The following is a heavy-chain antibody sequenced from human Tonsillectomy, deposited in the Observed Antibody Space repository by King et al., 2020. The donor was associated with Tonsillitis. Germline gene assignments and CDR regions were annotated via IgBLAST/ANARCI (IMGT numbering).Heavy chain of an antibody. CDR3: AKDRFLVTGTSSAFDI. Sequence: VQLVESGGGLIQPGRSLRLSCAASRFTFDDYAMHWVRQAPGKGLEWVSGISWHSGSIGYADSVKGRFTISRDNAKNSLYLQMNSLRAEDTAFYYCAKDRFLVTGTSSAFDIWGQGTMVTVSS. D-gene: IGHD3-3*01. CDR2: ISWHSGSI. J-gene: IGHJ3*02. V-gene: IGHV3-9*01. CDR1: RFTFDDYA.